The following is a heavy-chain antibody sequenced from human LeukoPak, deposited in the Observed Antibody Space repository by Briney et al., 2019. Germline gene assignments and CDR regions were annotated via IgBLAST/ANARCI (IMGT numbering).Heavy chain of an antibody. CDR3: AKDKSELPGYDSFDY. J-gene: IGHJ4*02. CDR1: GFTFSSYW. D-gene: IGHD3-22*01. V-gene: IGHV3-7*03. Sequence: GGSLRLSCAASGFTFSSYWMSWVRQAPGKGLEWVANIKQDGSEKYYADSVKGRFTISRDNAKNSLYLQMNSLRAEDTALYYCAKDKSELPGYDSFDYWGQGTLVTVSS. CDR2: IKQDGSEK.